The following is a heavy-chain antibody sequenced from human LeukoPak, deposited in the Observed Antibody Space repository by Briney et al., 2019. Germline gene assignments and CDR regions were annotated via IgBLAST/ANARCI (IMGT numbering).Heavy chain of an antibody. J-gene: IGHJ4*02. V-gene: IGHV4-4*09. CDR3: ARHGVATITFFDY. CDR2: IYTGGST. Sequence: SETLSLTCTVSGGSISSYYWSWIRQPPGKGLEWIGYIYTGGSTNYNPSLKSRVTISVDTSKNQFSLKLSSVTAADTAVYYCARHGVATITFFDYWGQGTLVTVSS. CDR1: GGSISSYY. D-gene: IGHD5-24*01.